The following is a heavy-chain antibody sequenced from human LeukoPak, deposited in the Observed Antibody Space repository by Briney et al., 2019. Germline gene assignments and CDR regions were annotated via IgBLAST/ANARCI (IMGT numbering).Heavy chain of an antibody. Sequence: ASVKVSCKASGYTFTGYYMHWVRQVPGQGLEWMGWINPNSGGTNYAQKFQGRVTMTRDTSISTAYMELSRLRSDDTAVYYCARDSVGLWVEDYYGVYFDYWGQGTLVTVSS. J-gene: IGHJ4*02. CDR1: GYTFTGYY. V-gene: IGHV1-2*02. CDR2: INPNSGGT. D-gene: IGHD3-10*01. CDR3: ARDSVGLWVEDYYGVYFDY.